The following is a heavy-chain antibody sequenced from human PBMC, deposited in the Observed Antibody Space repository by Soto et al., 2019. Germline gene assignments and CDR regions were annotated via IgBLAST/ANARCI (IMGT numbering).Heavy chain of an antibody. Sequence: ASVKVSCKVSGYTITELSMQWVRQAPGKGLEWMGGFDPEDGETIYAQKFQGRVTMTEDTSTDTAYMELSSLRSEDTAVYYCATEARNYYGSGSYPLGWFDPWGQGTLVTVS. V-gene: IGHV1-24*01. CDR1: GYTITELS. CDR2: FDPEDGET. D-gene: IGHD3-10*01. J-gene: IGHJ5*02. CDR3: ATEARNYYGSGSYPLGWFDP.